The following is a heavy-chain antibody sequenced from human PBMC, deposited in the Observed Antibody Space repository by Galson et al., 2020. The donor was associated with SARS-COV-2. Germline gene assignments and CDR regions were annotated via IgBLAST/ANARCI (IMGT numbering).Heavy chain of an antibody. V-gene: IGHV1-18*01. Sequence: ASVKVSCKASGYTFNKYGITWVRQAPGQGLEWMGWIGAYNGNTHYAQQFQDRVTLTTDTATNTAYMELRSLTSADTAIYYCAREMVKLKPRGNYDTEIFYFCGMDVWGQGTTVTVSS. D-gene: IGHD3-16*01. CDR3: AREMVKLKPRGNYDTEIFYFCGMDV. CDR2: IGAYNGNT. J-gene: IGHJ6*02. CDR1: GYTFNKYG.